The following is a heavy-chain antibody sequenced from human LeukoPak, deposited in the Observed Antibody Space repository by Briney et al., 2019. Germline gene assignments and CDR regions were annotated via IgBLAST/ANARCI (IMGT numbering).Heavy chain of an antibody. CDR1: GGTFSSYA. D-gene: IGHD1-14*01. J-gene: IGHJ5*02. CDR2: IIPIFGTA. CDR3: ARDSLNPGRGNWFDP. V-gene: IGHV1-69*05. Sequence: ASVKVSCKASGGTFSSYAISWVRQAPGQGLEWMGGIIPIFGTANYAQKLQGRVTMTTDTSTSTAYMELRSLRSDDTAVYYCARDSLNPGRGNWFDPWGQGTLVTVSS.